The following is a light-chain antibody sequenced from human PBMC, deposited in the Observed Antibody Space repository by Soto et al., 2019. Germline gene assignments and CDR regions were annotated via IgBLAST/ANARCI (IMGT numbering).Light chain of an antibody. J-gene: IGLJ2*01. CDR3: CSYAGGYSVV. Sequence: QSALTQPRSVSGSPGQSVTISCTGASSDVGGYNYVSWYQHHPGKAPKLMIYDVSKRPSGVPDRFSGSKSGNTASLTISGLQPEDEADYYCCSYAGGYSVVFGGGTKLTVL. CDR1: SSDVGGYNY. CDR2: DVS. V-gene: IGLV2-11*01.